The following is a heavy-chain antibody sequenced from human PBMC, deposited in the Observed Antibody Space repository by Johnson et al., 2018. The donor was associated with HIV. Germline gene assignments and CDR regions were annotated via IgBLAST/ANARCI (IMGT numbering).Heavy chain of an antibody. CDR1: GFTFDDYA. J-gene: IGHJ3*01. CDR2: IGSAGDT. D-gene: IGHD3-16*01. V-gene: IGHV3-9*01. Sequence: VQLVESGGGVVQPGRSLRLSCAASGFTFDDYAMHWVRQAPGKGLEWVSGIGSAGDTYYADSVKGRFTISRDNSKNTVYLQMNSLRPEDTAIYYCAKDLGANKDDEWATDDYDWSRAYPVPDPRAVVGAFDVWGQGTMVTVSS. CDR3: AKDLGANKDDEWATDDYDWSRAYPVPDPRAVVGAFDV.